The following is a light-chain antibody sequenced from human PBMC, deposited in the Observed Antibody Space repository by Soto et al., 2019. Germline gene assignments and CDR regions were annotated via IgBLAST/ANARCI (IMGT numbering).Light chain of an antibody. V-gene: IGKV1-5*03. CDR3: QHYNSYSEA. J-gene: IGKJ1*01. CDR1: QTISSW. Sequence: QIPQSPSTLSGSVGDRVTITCRASQTISSWLAWYQQKPGKAPKLLIYKASTLKSGVPSRFSGSGSGTEFTLTISSLQPDDFATYYCQHYNSYSEAFGQGTKVDIK. CDR2: KAS.